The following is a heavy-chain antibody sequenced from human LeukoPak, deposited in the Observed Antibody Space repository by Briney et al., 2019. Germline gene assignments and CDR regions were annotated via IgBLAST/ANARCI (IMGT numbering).Heavy chain of an antibody. D-gene: IGHD6-13*01. V-gene: IGHV4-34*01. CDR3: ARGLRSTYSYYFDY. Sequence: TSETLSLTCTVSGDSISSYYWSWIRQPPGKGLEWIGEINPSGSTDYNPSLKSRVTISVDTSKNRFSLKLSSVTAADTAVYYCARGLRSTYSYYFDYWGQGTLVTVSS. CDR2: INPSGST. J-gene: IGHJ4*02. CDR1: GDSISSYY.